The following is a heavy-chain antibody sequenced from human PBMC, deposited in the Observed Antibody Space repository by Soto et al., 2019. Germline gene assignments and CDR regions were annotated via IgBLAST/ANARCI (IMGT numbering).Heavy chain of an antibody. Sequence: QVQLVQSGTEVKKPGASVKVSCKASGYTFTRFGINWVRQAPGQGLEWMGWISGHNGNTHSAQNFQGRVTVTTDTSTSTAYMELRSLRPDDTAVYYCARDFEARGQLVGGFDYWGQGTLVTVSS. J-gene: IGHJ4*02. CDR2: ISGHNGNT. V-gene: IGHV1-18*01. CDR3: ARDFEARGQLVGGFDY. CDR1: GYTFTRFG. D-gene: IGHD6-6*01.